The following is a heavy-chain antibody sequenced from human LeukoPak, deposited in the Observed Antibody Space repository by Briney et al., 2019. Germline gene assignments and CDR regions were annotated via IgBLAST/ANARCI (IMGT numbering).Heavy chain of an antibody. J-gene: IGHJ6*02. CDR2: IKQDGSEK. Sequence: GGSLRLSCAASGFTFSSYWMSWVRQAPGKGLEWVANIKQDGSEKYYVDSVKGRFTISRDNAKNSLYLQMNSLRAEDTAVYYCASEYYYDSSGYYVPSLYYGMDVWGQGTTVTVSS. CDR1: GFTFSSYW. CDR3: ASEYYYDSSGYYVPSLYYGMDV. D-gene: IGHD3-22*01. V-gene: IGHV3-7*01.